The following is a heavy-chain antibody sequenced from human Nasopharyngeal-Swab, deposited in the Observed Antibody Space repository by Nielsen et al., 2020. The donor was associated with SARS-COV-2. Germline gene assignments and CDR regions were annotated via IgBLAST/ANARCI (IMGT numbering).Heavy chain of an antibody. CDR3: ARVPGGYDSSGYYFDQ. CDR1: AFTFSGYW. J-gene: IGHJ4*02. Sequence: GESLKLSCAASAFTFSGYWMNWVRQAPGKGLEWVASIKQDGSEKYYVDSVKGRFTISRDNAKNSLYLQMNSLRVEDTAVYYCARVPGGYDSSGYYFDQWGQGTLVTVSS. V-gene: IGHV3-7*01. D-gene: IGHD3-22*01. CDR2: IKQDGSEK.